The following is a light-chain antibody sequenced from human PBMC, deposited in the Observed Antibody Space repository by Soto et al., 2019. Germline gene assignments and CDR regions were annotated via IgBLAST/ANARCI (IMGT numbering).Light chain of an antibody. CDR3: QQYDNLPPYT. V-gene: IGKV1-33*01. CDR2: DAS. CDR1: QDISNY. Sequence: DLQMTQSPSSLSASVGDRVTITCQASQDISNYLNWYQQKPGKAPKLLIYDASNLETGVPSRFSVSGSGTEFTLTISSLQPEDIATYYCQQYDNLPPYTFGQGTKLEIK. J-gene: IGKJ2*01.